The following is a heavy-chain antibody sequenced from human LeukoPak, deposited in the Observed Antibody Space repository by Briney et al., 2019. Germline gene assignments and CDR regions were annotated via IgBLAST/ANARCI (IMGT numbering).Heavy chain of an antibody. CDR1: GFTFSSYS. CDR3: ARYRGSGGQRLDY. J-gene: IGHJ4*02. V-gene: IGHV3-21*01. D-gene: IGHD3-16*01. Sequence: GGSLRLSCAASGFTFSSYSMNWVRQAPGKGLEWVSSISSSSSYIYYADSVKGRFTISRDNAKNSLYLQMNSLRAEDTAVYYCARYRGSGGQRLDYWGQGTLVTVSS. CDR2: ISSSSSYI.